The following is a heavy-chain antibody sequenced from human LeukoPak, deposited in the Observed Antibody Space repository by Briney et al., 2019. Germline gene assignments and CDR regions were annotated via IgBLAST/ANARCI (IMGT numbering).Heavy chain of an antibody. CDR2: IHGGGTT. J-gene: IGHJ5*02. D-gene: IGHD6-19*01. Sequence: SGGSLRLSCAASGFSVRSNYMRWVRQAPGKRLESGAVIHGGGTTLYADSVKGRFTISRDDSKNTLSLQMNSLRDEDTALYYCVKSYSGWTGQSWGQGTQVTVSS. V-gene: IGHV3-66*01. CDR3: VKSYSGWTGQS. CDR1: GFSVRSNY.